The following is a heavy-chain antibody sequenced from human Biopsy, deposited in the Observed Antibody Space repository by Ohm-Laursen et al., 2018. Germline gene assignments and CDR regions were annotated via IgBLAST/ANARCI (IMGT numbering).Heavy chain of an antibody. J-gene: IGHJ4*02. D-gene: IGHD1-20*01. CDR3: AGDINNWNVNY. Sequence: ASVTVSCKVSGYTLTDLSTHWVRQAPGKGLEWMGGFAPENGKTIYAQKFQGRVTMTEDTSTDTAYMELSNLRSEDTAVYYCAGDINNWNVNYWGQGTLVIVSS. CDR2: FAPENGKT. V-gene: IGHV1-24*01. CDR1: GYTLTDLS.